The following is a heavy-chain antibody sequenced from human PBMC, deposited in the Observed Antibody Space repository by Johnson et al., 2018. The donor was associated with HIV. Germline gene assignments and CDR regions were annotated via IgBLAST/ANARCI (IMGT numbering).Heavy chain of an antibody. CDR1: GFTFRDYY. Sequence: VQLVESGGRLVKPGGSLRLSCVVSGFTFRDYYMSWVRQAPGKGLEWVSAIRGSGGSTYYADSVKGRFTISRDNSKKTLYLQMNSLRAEDTALYCCARALGEGAARTDAFDIWGQGTMVTVSS. J-gene: IGHJ3*02. V-gene: IGHV3-23*04. D-gene: IGHD6-6*01. CDR3: ARALGEGAARTDAFDI. CDR2: IRGSGGST.